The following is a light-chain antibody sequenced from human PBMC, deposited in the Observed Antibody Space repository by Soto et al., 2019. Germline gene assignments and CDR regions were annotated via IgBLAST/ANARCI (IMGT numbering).Light chain of an antibody. CDR1: QDVLSY. V-gene: IGKV3D-11*01. Sequence: EIVLTQSPDTLSLSPGERATLSCRASQDVLSYLAWYQQKTGQPPRLLVSDASTRATGIPARFAGSGSGTDFPITIASLEPEDVAVYYCQQRNGCPIFGRGTKVDI. CDR2: DAS. J-gene: IGKJ1*01. CDR3: QQRNGCPI.